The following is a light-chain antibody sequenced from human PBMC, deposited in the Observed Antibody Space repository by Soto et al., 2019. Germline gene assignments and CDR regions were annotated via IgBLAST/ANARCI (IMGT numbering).Light chain of an antibody. CDR3: SSYAGSRLYV. J-gene: IGLJ1*01. CDR2: EVS. Sequence: QSALAQPPSASGSSGQSVTISCTGTSSDAGGYNYVSWYQQHPGKAPKLMIYEVSKRPSGVPDRFSGSKSGNTASLTVSGLQAEDEADYYCSSYAGSRLYVFGTGTKVTVL. CDR1: SSDAGGYNY. V-gene: IGLV2-8*01.